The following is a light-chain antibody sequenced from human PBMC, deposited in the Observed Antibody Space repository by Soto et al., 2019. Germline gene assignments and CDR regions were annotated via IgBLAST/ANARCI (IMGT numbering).Light chain of an antibody. CDR1: QDITNY. V-gene: IGKV1-33*01. J-gene: IGKJ2*01. CDR3: QQFDNLPYT. CDR2: DAS. Sequence: DIQMTQSPSSLSASIGDRVTITCQARQDITNYLNWYQQKPGKAPKVLIYDASNLETGVPSRFSGRGSGKEFTITISSRQPEDIATYYCQQFDNLPYTFGQGTKLEIK.